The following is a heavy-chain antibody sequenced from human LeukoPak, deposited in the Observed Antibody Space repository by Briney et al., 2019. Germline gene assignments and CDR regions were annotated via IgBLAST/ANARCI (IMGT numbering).Heavy chain of an antibody. J-gene: IGHJ4*02. D-gene: IGHD5-18*01. CDR1: GFTFDDYA. CDR2: ISWNSGSI. Sequence: GGSLRLSCAASGFTFDDYAMHWVRQAPGKGLEWVSGISWNSGSIGYADSVKGRFTISRDNAKNSLYLQMNSPRAEDTALYYCAKDMGDTAMEGISDYWGQGTLVTVSS. CDR3: AKDMGDTAMEGISDY. V-gene: IGHV3-9*01.